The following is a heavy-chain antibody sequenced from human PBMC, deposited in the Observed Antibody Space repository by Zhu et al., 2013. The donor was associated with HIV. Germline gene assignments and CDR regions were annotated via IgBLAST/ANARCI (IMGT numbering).Heavy chain of an antibody. CDR3: ARVDYYGSGSYFDS. Sequence: QVQIQQWGAGLLKPSETLSLNCAVYGGSFSGYYWSWIRQPPGKGLEWIGQVTYSGNTNYNPSLKSRLTISIDTSKNQFSLRLSSVNAADTAVYYCARVDYYGSGSYFDSWGQGKNGHRLP. J-gene: IGHJ4*02. CDR1: GGSFSGYY. D-gene: IGHD3-10*01. CDR2: VTYSGNT. V-gene: IGHV4-34*01.